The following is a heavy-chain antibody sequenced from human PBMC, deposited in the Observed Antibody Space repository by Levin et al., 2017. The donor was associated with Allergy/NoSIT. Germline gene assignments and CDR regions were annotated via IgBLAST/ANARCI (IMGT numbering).Heavy chain of an antibody. Sequence: ASVKVSCKASGYTFTGYYMHWVRQAPGQGLEWMGRINPNSGGTNYAQKFQGRVTMTRDTSISTAYMELSRLRSDDTAVYYCARDRCIAARPCAWDYWGQGTLVTVSS. D-gene: IGHD6-6*01. V-gene: IGHV1-2*06. J-gene: IGHJ4*02. CDR2: INPNSGGT. CDR1: GYTFTGYY. CDR3: ARDRCIAARPCAWDY.